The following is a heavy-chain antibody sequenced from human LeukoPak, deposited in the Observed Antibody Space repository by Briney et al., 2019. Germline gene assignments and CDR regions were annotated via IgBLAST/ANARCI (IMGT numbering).Heavy chain of an antibody. V-gene: IGHV3-30-3*01. CDR2: ISYDGSNK. Sequence: GGSLRRSCAASGFTFSSYAMHWVRQAPGKGLEWVAVISYDGSNKYYADSVKGRFTISRDNSKNTLYLQMNSLRAEDTAVYYCARGGRSLVAAQFDLWGRGTLVTVSS. D-gene: IGHD2-15*01. CDR3: ARGGRSLVAAQFDL. J-gene: IGHJ2*01. CDR1: GFTFSSYA.